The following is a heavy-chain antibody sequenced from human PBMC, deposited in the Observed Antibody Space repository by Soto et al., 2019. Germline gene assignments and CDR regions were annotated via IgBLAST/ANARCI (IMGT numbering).Heavy chain of an antibody. Sequence: QVQLQQWGAGLLKPSETLSLTCAVYGGSFTGYYWTWMRQTPGKGLEWIGEINYRGSSYYNPSLESRITIAVDTSKNQFSLKLRSVTAADTAVYCCVRGQPYRITSFEVVIRSYGYGMDVWGQGTTVTVSS. CDR3: VRGQPYRITSFEVVIRSYGYGMDV. J-gene: IGHJ6*02. CDR2: INYRGSS. V-gene: IGHV4-34*01. CDR1: GGSFTGYY. D-gene: IGHD3-3*01.